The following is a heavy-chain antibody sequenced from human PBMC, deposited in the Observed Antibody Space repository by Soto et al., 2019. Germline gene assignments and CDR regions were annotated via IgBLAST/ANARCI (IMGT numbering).Heavy chain of an antibody. CDR1: GFTFSSHF. Sequence: EVQLLESGGGLVQPGGSLRLSCAASGFTFSSHFMSWVRQAPGKGLEWVSGISTGGGSTDYADSVKGRFTISRDNSKNTLHRQMKRLRAEDTAVYFCARSREIIDSAGSFDDVGEGTLVTVSS. CDR2: ISTGGGST. J-gene: IGHJ4*02. CDR3: ARSREIIDSAGSFDD. V-gene: IGHV3-23*01. D-gene: IGHD1-1*01.